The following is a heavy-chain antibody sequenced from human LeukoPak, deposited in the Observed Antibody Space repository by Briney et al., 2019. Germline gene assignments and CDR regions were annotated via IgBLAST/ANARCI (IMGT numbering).Heavy chain of an antibody. CDR1: GYTLTELS. CDR2: FDPEDGET. J-gene: IGHJ4*02. Sequence: ASVKVSCKVSGYTLTELSMHWVRQAPGKGLEWMGGFDPEDGETIHAQKFQGRVTMTEDTSTDTAYMELSSLRSEDTAVYYCASFDQGYCTNGVCYDYWGQGTLVTVSS. D-gene: IGHD2-8*01. CDR3: ASFDQGYCTNGVCYDY. V-gene: IGHV1-24*01.